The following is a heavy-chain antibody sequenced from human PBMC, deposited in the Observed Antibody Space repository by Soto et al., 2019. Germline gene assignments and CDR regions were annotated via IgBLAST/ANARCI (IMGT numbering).Heavy chain of an antibody. CDR1: GGSISSYY. CDR3: ARGVCSGGSCYSVYFDY. J-gene: IGHJ4*02. V-gene: IGHV4-59*01. Sequence: SETLSLTCTVSGGSISSYYWSWIRQPPGKGLEWTGYIYYSGSTNYNPSLKSRVTISVDTSKNQFSLKLSSVTAADTAVYYCARGVCSGGSCYSVYFDYWGQGTLVTVSS. D-gene: IGHD2-15*01. CDR2: IYYSGST.